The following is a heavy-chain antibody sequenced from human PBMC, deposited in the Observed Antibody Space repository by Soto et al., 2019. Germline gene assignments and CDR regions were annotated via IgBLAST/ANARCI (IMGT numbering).Heavy chain of an antibody. CDR3: ARERGNSRFDY. D-gene: IGHD1-7*01. CDR2: IYYSGST. V-gene: IGHV4-59*02. Sequence: SCSLELSCAVCGGCVRSYEGSGILQPPGKGLEWIGYIYYSGSTNYNPSLKSRVTISVDTSKNQFSLKLSSVTAADTAVYYCARERGNSRFDYRGQRPLVTVPS. CDR1: GGCVRSYE. J-gene: IGHJ4*02.